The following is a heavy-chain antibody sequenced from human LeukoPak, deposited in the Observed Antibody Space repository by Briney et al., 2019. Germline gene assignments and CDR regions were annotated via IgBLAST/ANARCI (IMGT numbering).Heavy chain of an antibody. V-gene: IGHV1-2*02. D-gene: IGHD2-15*01. CDR3: ARDLLGYCSGGSCSTP. CDR2: INPNSGGT. CDR1: GYTFTGYY. J-gene: IGHJ5*02. Sequence: ASVKVSCKASGYTFTGYYMHWVRQAPGQGLEWMGWINPNSGGTNYAQKFQGRVTMTRDTSISTAYMELSRLRSDDTAVYYCARDLLGYCSGGSCSTPWGQGTLVTVSS.